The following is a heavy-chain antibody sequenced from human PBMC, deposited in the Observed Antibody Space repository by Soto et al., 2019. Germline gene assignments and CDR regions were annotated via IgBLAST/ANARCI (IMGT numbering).Heavy chain of an antibody. CDR2: IYHSGST. V-gene: IGHV4-30-2*01. CDR3: ARVPDV. Sequence: SETMNLNCAVSGRSICRGGYSCTWIRQPPGKGLEWIGYIYHSGSTYYNPSLKSRVTISVDRSKNQFSLKLNSVTAADTAVYYCARVPDVWGQGTTVT. CDR1: GRSICRGGYS. J-gene: IGHJ6*02.